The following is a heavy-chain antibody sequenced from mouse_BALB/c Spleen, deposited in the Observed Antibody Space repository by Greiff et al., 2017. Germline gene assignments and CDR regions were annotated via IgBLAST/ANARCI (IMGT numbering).Heavy chain of an antibody. CDR3: TRYDYDGIYFDY. CDR1: GFTFSNYW. CDR2: IRLKSNNYAT. Sequence: DVKLVESGGGLVQPGGSMKLSCVASGFTFSNYWMNWVRQSPEKGLEWVAEIRLKSNNYATHYAESVKGRFTISRDDSKSSVYLQMNNLRAEDTGIYYCTRYDYDGIYFDYWGQGTTLTVSS. D-gene: IGHD2-4*01. J-gene: IGHJ2*01. V-gene: IGHV6-6*02.